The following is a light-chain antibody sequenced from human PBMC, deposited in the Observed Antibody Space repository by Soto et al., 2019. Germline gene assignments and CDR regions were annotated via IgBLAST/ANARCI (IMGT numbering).Light chain of an antibody. CDR2: EVV. V-gene: IGLV2-8*01. Sequence: QSALTQPPSASGSPGQSVTISCTGTKNDIGFYDFVSWYQHHPGKAPRLIIYEVVQRPSGVPDRFSGSKSGNTACLTVSGPLAADEADYFCKSYAGSNTDVFGSGTKVTVL. J-gene: IGLJ1*01. CDR3: KSYAGSNTDV. CDR1: KNDIGFYDF.